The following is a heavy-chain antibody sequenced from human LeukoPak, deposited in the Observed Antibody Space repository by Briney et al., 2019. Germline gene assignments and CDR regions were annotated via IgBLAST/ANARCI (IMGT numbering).Heavy chain of an antibody. J-gene: IGHJ6*03. CDR1: GYIFTNYA. V-gene: IGHV1-18*01. CDR3: ARDRSVGAHIHYYYYYMDV. CDR2: ISGYNGNT. D-gene: IGHD1-26*01. Sequence: ASVKVSCKASGYIFTNYAISWVRQAPGQGLEWMGWISGYNGNTNYAQKLQGRVTMTTDTSTSTAYMELRSLRSDDTAVYYCARDRSVGAHIHYYYYYMDVWGKGTTVTVSS.